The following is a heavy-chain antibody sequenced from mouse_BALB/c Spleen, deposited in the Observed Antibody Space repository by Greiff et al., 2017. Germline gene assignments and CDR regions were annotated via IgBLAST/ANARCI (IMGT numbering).Heavy chain of an antibody. CDR3: ATPQGFAY. J-gene: IGHJ3*01. CDR1: GFNIKDTY. V-gene: IGHV14-3*02. D-gene: IGHD3-1*01. CDR2: IDPANGNT. Sequence: VHVKQSGAELVKPGASVKLSCTASGFNIKDTYMHWVKQRPEQGLEWIGRIDPANGNTKYDPKFQGKATITADTSSNTAYLQLSSLTSEDTAVYYCATPQGFAYWGQGTLVTVSA.